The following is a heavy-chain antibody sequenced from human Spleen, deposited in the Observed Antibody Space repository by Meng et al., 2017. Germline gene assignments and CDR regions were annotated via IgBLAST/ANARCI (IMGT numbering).Heavy chain of an antibody. Sequence: GQLVQSGADVKKPGASVKVSCKPSGYNFPDYYIHWVRQAPGQGLEWMGRIDPKNGDTHYAQKFQGRVTMTGDTPISTAYMDLSGLRSDDTAVYYCARDEDISAAGKLFGDYWGQGTLVTVSS. J-gene: IGHJ4*02. CDR1: GYNFPDYY. V-gene: IGHV1-2*06. D-gene: IGHD6-13*01. CDR3: ARDEDISAAGKLFGDY. CDR2: IDPKNGDT.